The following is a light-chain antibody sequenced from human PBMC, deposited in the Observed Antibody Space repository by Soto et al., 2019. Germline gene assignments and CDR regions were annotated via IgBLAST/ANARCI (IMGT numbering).Light chain of an antibody. CDR3: QQYNSYS. J-gene: IGKJ1*01. CDR1: QSAGNF. CDR2: YIS. Sequence: EIVMTQSPATLSVSPGETASLSCRASQSAGNFLAWYQQKPGQAPRLLIYYISTRATGIPARFSGSGSGTEFTLTISSLQPDDFATYYCQQYNSYSFGQGTKVDIK. V-gene: IGKV3D-15*01.